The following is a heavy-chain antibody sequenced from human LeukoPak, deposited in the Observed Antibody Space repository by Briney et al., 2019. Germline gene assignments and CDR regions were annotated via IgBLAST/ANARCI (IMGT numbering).Heavy chain of an antibody. V-gene: IGHV3-7*01. J-gene: IGHJ4*02. Sequence: GGSLRFSCAASGFTFSSYWMTWVRQAPGKGLEWVANINRDASEKYYVDSVKGRFTISRDNAKNSLYLQMTSLRADDTAVYYCARGGYGSSGYYSWGQGTLVTVSS. CDR3: ARGGYGSSGYYS. CDR1: GFTFSSYW. CDR2: INRDASEK. D-gene: IGHD3-22*01.